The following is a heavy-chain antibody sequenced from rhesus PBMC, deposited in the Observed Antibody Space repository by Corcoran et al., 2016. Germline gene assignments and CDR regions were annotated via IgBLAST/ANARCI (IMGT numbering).Heavy chain of an antibody. J-gene: IGHJ5-1*01. V-gene: IGHV4-165*01. D-gene: IGHD2-21*01. CDR1: GGSFSGSY. CDR2: ISGSSRDP. Sequence: QVQLQESGPGLVKPSETLSLTCAVSGGSFSGSYWGWIRQPPGKGLEWIGYISGSSRDPAHTPSLQRRVTLSTDTSKNLFSLKLGSVTAADPAVYCCAGCTGSGCYAVRFDVWGPGVLVTVSS. CDR3: AGCTGSGCYAVRFDV.